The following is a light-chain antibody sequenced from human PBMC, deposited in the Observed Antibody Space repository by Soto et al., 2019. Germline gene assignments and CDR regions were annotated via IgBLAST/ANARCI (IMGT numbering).Light chain of an antibody. V-gene: IGKV3-15*01. CDR2: RAS. J-gene: IGKJ4*01. CDR3: QQYNNWPRAT. Sequence: IVMTQSPATLSVSLGERVTLSCRASQSINSNLAWYQQKPGQAPRLLMFRASIRAAGFPARFSGSGSGTEFNITISSLQSEDSAVYYCQQYNNWPRATFGGGTKVDIK. CDR1: QSINSN.